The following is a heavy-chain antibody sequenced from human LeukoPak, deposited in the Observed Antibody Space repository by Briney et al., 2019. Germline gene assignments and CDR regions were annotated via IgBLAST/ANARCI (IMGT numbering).Heavy chain of an antibody. D-gene: IGHD5-18*01. CDR3: ARGRGYSYGTTIFYY. Sequence: PSETLSLTCAVYGGSFSGYYWSWIRQPPGKGLEWIGEIIHSGSTNYNPSPTSRVNLSVETSKSQFSLKLSSVTAADTGVYYCARGRGYSYGTTIFYYWGQGTLLTASS. CDR1: GGSFSGYY. J-gene: IGHJ4*02. CDR2: IIHSGST. V-gene: IGHV4-34*01.